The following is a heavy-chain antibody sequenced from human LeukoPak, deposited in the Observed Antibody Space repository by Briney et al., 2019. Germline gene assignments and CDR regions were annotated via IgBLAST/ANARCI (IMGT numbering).Heavy chain of an antibody. CDR2: IFTSGIT. Sequence: SETLSLTCTVSGDSLNGYYWGWIRQPAGKGLEWIGRIFTSGITKYSPSLRSRVTMSIDTSKNQFSLKLSSVTAADTAVYYCAKVDGDYGKGFDPWGQGTLVTVSS. D-gene: IGHD4-17*01. CDR1: GDSLNGYY. V-gene: IGHV4-4*07. CDR3: AKVDGDYGKGFDP. J-gene: IGHJ5*02.